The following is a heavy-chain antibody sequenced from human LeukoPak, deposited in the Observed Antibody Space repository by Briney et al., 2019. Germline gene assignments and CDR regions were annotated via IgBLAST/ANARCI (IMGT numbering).Heavy chain of an antibody. J-gene: IGHJ4*02. V-gene: IGHV3-23*01. D-gene: IGHD1-1*01. CDR1: GITFSTYA. Sequence: GGSLRLSCAASGITFSTYAMTWLRQAPGKGPEWVSVISDTGGNTDYADSVKGRFTISRDNSRNTVFLQMNSLRVEDTAVYYCARLSGSTGTSSRVLHYWGQGTLVTVSA. CDR2: ISDTGGNT. CDR3: ARLSGSTGTSSRVLHY.